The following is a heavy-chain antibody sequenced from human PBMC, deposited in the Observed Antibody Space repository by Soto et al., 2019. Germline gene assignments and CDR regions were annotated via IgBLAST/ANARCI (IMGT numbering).Heavy chain of an antibody. V-gene: IGHV1-18*01. CDR3: ARWDSGYDQSTHNWFDP. J-gene: IGHJ5*02. Sequence: GASVKVSCKASGYTFTSYGISWVRQAPGQGFEWMGWISAYNGNTNYAQKLQGRVTMTTDTSTSTAYMELRSLRSDDTAVYYCARWDSGYDQSTHNWFDPWGQGTLVTVSS. CDR1: GYTFTSYG. D-gene: IGHD5-12*01. CDR2: ISAYNGNT.